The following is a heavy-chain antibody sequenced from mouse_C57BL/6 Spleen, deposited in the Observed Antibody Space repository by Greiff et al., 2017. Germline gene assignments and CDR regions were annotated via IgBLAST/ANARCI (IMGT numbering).Heavy chain of an antibody. CDR2: IYPGDGDT. D-gene: IGHD3-3*01. J-gene: IGHJ2*01. CDR1: GYAFSSYW. V-gene: IGHV1-80*01. Sequence: QVQLQQSGAELVKPGASVKISCKASGYAFSSYWMNWVKQRPGKGLEWIGQIYPGDGDTNYNGKFKGKATLTADKSSSTAYMQLSSLTSEDSAVYCCARGGDAGYFDYWGQGTTLTVSS. CDR3: ARGGDAGYFDY.